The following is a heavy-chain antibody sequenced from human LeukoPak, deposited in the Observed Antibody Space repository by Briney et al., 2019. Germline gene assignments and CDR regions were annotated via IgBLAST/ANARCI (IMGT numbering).Heavy chain of an antibody. D-gene: IGHD1-26*01. CDR3: AKPAVSYRVGATTE. Sequence: GGSLRLSCAASGFTFSSYVMSWVRQAPGKGVEWVSAISGSGGSTYYADSVKGRFTISRDNSKNTLYLQMNSLRAEDTAVYYCAKPAVSYRVGATTEWGQGTLVTVSS. J-gene: IGHJ4*02. CDR1: GFTFSSYV. V-gene: IGHV3-23*01. CDR2: ISGSGGST.